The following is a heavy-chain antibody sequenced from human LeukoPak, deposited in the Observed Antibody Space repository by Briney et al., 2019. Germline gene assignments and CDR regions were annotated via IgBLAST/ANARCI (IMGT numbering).Heavy chain of an antibody. D-gene: IGHD3-22*01. V-gene: IGHV1-69*05. J-gene: IGHJ4*02. CDR2: IIPIFGTA. Sequence: AASFGRYYISWVGESFEQRLEWMGGIIPIFGTANYAQKFQGRVTITTDESTSTAYMELSSLRSEDPAVYYCASPLDYYDSSGYHYWGQGTLVTVSS. CDR1: AASFGRYY. CDR3: ASPLDYYDSSGYHY.